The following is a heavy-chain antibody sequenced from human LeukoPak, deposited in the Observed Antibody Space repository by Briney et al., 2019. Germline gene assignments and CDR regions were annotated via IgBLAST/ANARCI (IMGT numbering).Heavy chain of an antibody. J-gene: IGHJ3*02. CDR3: ARGPSYKYAFDI. Sequence: SETLSLTCTVSGGSISSYYWSWIRQPPGKGLEWIGYIYYSGSTNYNPSLKSRVTVSVDTSKNQFSLKLSSVTAADTAVYYCARGPSYKYAFDIWGQGTMVTVSS. CDR1: GGSISSYY. V-gene: IGHV4-59*01. CDR2: IYYSGST. D-gene: IGHD5-24*01.